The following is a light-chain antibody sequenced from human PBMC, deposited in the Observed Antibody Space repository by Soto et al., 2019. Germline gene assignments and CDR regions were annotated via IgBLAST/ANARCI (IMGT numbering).Light chain of an antibody. CDR1: QGISTY. J-gene: IGKJ1*01. CDR3: HQSYSTTWT. V-gene: IGKV1-39*01. CDR2: AAS. Sequence: DIQMTQSPSSLSASVGDRVTITCRASQGISTYLNWYQQRPGKAPKLLIYAASSLQSGVPSRFSGSGSETHFTLTISSLQPEDFATYSCHQSYSTTWTFGQGTKVEIK.